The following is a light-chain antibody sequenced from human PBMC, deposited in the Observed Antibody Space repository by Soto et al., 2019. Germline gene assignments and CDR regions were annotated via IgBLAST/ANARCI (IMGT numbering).Light chain of an antibody. V-gene: IGLV2-14*01. CDR2: DVS. CDR3: SSYTASSTYV. J-gene: IGLJ1*01. Sequence: QSVLTQPASVSGYRGQSITISCTGASSDVGAYNYVAWCQQHPGKGPKLLIYDVSNRPSGFSSRFSGSKSGNTASLTISGLRAEDEADYFCSSYTASSTYVFGTGTKVTVL. CDR1: SSDVGAYNY.